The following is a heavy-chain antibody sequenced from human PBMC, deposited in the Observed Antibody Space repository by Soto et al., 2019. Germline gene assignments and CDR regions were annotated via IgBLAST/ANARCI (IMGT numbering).Heavy chain of an antibody. D-gene: IGHD3-9*01. CDR1: GFTFSNAW. J-gene: IGHJ6*03. Sequence: EVQLVESGGGLVKPGGSLRLSCAASGFTFSNAWMSWVRQAPGKGLEWVGRIKSKTDGGTTDYAAPVKGRFTISRDDSKNTLDLQMNRLKTEDTAVYYCTTDHPLRYFDWFQLIYYYYYYMDVWGKGTTVTVSS. CDR2: IKSKTDGGTT. CDR3: TTDHPLRYFDWFQLIYYYYYYMDV. V-gene: IGHV3-15*01.